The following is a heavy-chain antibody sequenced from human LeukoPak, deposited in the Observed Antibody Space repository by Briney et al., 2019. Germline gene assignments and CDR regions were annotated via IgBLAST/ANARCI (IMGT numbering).Heavy chain of an antibody. J-gene: IGHJ5*02. CDR2: IYYSGST. Sequence: RSQTLSLTCTVSGGSISSGDYYWSWIRQPPGKGLEWIGYIYYSGSTYYNPSLKSRVTISVDTSKNQFSLKLSSVTAADTAVYYCARSEEANWFDPWGQGTLVTVSS. D-gene: IGHD3-3*01. CDR3: ARSEEANWFDP. CDR1: GGSISSGDYY. V-gene: IGHV4-30-4*01.